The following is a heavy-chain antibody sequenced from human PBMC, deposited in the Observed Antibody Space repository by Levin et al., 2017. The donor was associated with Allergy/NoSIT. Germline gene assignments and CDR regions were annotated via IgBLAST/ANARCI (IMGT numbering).Heavy chain of an antibody. V-gene: IGHV3-20*04. D-gene: IGHD6-13*01. Sequence: GESLKISCAASGFNFDAYAMSWVRQAPGKGLEWVSGINWDGGSTGYADSLKGRFTISRDNAKNSLYLQMNSLGAEDTAFYYCARDRSSSWLWYFDVWGRGTLVTVSS. CDR2: INWDGGST. CDR1: GFNFDAYA. J-gene: IGHJ2*01. CDR3: ARDRSSSWLWYFDV.